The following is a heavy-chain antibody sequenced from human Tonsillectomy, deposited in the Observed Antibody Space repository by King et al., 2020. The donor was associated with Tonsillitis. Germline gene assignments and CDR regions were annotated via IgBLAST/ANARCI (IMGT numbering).Heavy chain of an antibody. D-gene: IGHD6-13*01. J-gene: IGHJ6*03. V-gene: IGHV4-59*01. CDR2: MYNSGST. CDR3: AIAIAAAGDYYYYYMDV. Sequence: QLQESGPGLVKPSETLSLTCTVSGGSISSYYWSWIRQPPGKGLEWIGCMYNSGSTNYNPSLKSRVTISVDISKNQFSLKLSSVTAADTAVYYCAIAIAAAGDYYYYYMDVWGIGTTVTVSS. CDR1: GGSISSYY.